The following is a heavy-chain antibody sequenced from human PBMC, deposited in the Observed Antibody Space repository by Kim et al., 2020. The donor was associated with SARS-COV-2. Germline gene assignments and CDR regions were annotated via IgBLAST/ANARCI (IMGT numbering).Heavy chain of an antibody. J-gene: IGHJ4*02. V-gene: IGHV3-23*01. Sequence: GGSLRLSCAASGFTFSSYSMSWVRQAPGKGLEWVSVISVSGGSAYYADSVKGRFTISRDSSKNTLYLQMNSLRAEDTAVYYCARGRPVDYWGQGTLVTVS. CDR2: ISVSGGSA. D-gene: IGHD6-25*01. CDR3: ARGRPVDY. CDR1: GFTFSSYS.